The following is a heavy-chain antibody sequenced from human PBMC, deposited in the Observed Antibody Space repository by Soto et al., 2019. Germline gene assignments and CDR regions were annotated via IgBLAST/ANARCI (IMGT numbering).Heavy chain of an antibody. CDR2: INPGNGNT. CDR1: GYTFPSYG. CDR3: ARGGYFDSSNYLAY. V-gene: IGHV1-3*01. D-gene: IGHD3-22*01. J-gene: IGHJ4*02. Sequence: ALVNVSCKASGYTFPSYGINWVRQAPGRGLEWMGWINPGNGNTKYSQQFQGRVIIDRDTSASTAYMELSSLRPEDTAVYYCARGGYFDSSNYLAYWGLGTLVTVAS.